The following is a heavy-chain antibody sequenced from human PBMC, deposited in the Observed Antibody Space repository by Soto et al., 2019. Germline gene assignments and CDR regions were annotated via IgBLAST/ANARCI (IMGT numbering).Heavy chain of an antibody. CDR1: GGTFSSYT. CDR3: ARDIMGQDIYYFDY. J-gene: IGHJ4*02. V-gene: IGHV1-69*04. Sequence: GASVKVSCKASGGTFSSYTISWVRQAPGQGLEWMGRIIPILGIANYAQKFQGRVTITADKSTSTAYMELSSLRSEDTAVYYCARDIMGQDIYYFDYWGQGTLVTVSS. CDR2: IIPILGIA. D-gene: IGHD2-8*01.